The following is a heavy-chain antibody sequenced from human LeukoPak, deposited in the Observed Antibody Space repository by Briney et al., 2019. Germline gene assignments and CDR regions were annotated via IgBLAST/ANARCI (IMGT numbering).Heavy chain of an antibody. Sequence: SETLSLTCAVSGGSIRSYSWSWIRQPPGKGLEWSGNVYDSGSTNYNPSLKSRVTISVDTPKNQFSLKLSSVTAADTAVYYCARDTYYYGSGSPLVGFDHWGQGTLVTVSS. CDR2: VYDSGST. CDR1: GGSIRSYS. V-gene: IGHV4-59*01. D-gene: IGHD3-10*01. CDR3: ARDTYYYGSGSPLVGFDH. J-gene: IGHJ4*02.